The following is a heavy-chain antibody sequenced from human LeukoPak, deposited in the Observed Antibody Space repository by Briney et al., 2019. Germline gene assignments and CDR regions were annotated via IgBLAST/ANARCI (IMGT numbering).Heavy chain of an antibody. CDR3: TRAYYDSSGPPFDY. CDR2: IRSKAYGGTT. Sequence: GGSLRLSCTASGFTFGDYAMSWVRQAPGKGLEWVGFIRSKAYGGTTEYAASVKGRFTISRDDSKSIAYLQMNSLKTEDTAVYYRTRAYYDSSGPPFDYWGQGTLVTVSS. CDR1: GFTFGDYA. J-gene: IGHJ4*02. D-gene: IGHD3-22*01. V-gene: IGHV3-49*04.